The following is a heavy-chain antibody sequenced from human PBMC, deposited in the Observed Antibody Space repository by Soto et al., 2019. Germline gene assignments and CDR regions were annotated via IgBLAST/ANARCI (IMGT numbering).Heavy chain of an antibody. CDR1: GFTFSSYA. CDR2: ISSNGGST. D-gene: IGHD5-12*01. V-gene: IGHV3-64D*08. CDR3: VKGGVATISLGYYYYYGMDV. J-gene: IGHJ6*02. Sequence: GGSLRLSCSASGFTFSSYAMHWVRQAPGKGLEYVSAISSNGGSTYYADSVKGRFTISRDNSKNTLYLQMSSLRAEDTAVYYCVKGGVATISLGYYYYYGMDVWGQGTTVTVSS.